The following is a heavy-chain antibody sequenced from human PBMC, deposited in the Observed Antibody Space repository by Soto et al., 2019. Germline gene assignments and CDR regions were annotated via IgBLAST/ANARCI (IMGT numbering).Heavy chain of an antibody. D-gene: IGHD6-6*01. CDR2: MNPNSGNT. Sequence: QVQLVQSGAEVKKPGASVKVSCKASGYTFTSYDINWVRQATGQGLEWMGWMNPNSGNTGYAQKFQGRVTTTRNTSISTAYLELSSLRSEDTAVYYCARYSSSPDLYYGMDVWGQGTTVTVSS. CDR3: ARYSSSPDLYYGMDV. CDR1: GYTFTSYD. V-gene: IGHV1-8*01. J-gene: IGHJ6*02.